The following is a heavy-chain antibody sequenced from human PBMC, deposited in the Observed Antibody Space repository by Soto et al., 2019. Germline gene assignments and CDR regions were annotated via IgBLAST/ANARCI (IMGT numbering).Heavy chain of an antibody. CDR1: GDTFDDYG. V-gene: IGHV1-69*01. Sequence: QVQLVQSGAEVKKPGSSVKVSCKASGDTFDDYGITWVRQAPGQGLEWMGEIIPILGTPDYAQKFQGRLTITADESTSTSYMDLSSLRSEDTAIYYCARGNSLFRDRFYSSGLGVWGQGTAVTVSS. CDR2: IIPILGTP. CDR3: ARGNSLFRDRFYSSGLGV. D-gene: IGHD1-26*01. J-gene: IGHJ6*02.